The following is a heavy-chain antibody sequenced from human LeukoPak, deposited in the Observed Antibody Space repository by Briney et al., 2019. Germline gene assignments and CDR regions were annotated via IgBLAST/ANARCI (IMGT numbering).Heavy chain of an antibody. D-gene: IGHD6-19*01. V-gene: IGHV3-21*04. CDR1: GFTFSSYS. J-gene: IGHJ4*02. CDR3: ARTLAGTGNYFDY. CDR2: ISSSSSYI. Sequence: GGSLRLSCAASGFTFSSYSINWVRQAPGKGLEWVSSISSSSSYIYYADSVKGRFTISRDNAKNSLYLQMNSLRAEDTAVYYCARTLAGTGNYFDYWGQGTLVTVSS.